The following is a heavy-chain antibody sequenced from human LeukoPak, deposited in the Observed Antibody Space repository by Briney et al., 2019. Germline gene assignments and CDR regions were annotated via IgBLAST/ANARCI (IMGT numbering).Heavy chain of an antibody. CDR3: ARDIVVVVAATPYNWFDP. V-gene: IGHV3-74*01. Sequence: GGSLRLSCAASEFTFSSYAMHWVRQAPGKGLVWVSRINSDGSSTSYADSVKGRFTISRDNAKNTLYLQMNSLRAEDTAVYYCARDIVVVVAATPYNWFDPWGQGTLVTVSS. J-gene: IGHJ5*02. CDR2: INSDGSST. D-gene: IGHD2-15*01. CDR1: EFTFSSYA.